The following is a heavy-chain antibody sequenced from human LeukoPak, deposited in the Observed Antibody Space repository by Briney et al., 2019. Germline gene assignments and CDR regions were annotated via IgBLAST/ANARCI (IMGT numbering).Heavy chain of an antibody. V-gene: IGHV4-38-2*02. J-gene: IGHJ5*02. CDR3: ARDRKRGYSFFSHNWFDP. CDR1: GYSISSSSY. CDR2: VYHTGST. Sequence: SETLSLTCTVSGYSISSSSYWAWIRQPPGKGLEWIGSVYHTGSTFYNSSLKSRLTISVGTSKNQFSLNLTSVTAADTAIYYCARDRKRGYSFFSHNWFDPWGQGALVTVSS. D-gene: IGHD2-15*01.